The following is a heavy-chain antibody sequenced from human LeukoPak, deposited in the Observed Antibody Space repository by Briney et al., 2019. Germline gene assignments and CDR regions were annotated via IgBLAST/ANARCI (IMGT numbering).Heavy chain of an antibody. CDR1: GYTFTGYY. D-gene: IGHD6-6*01. CDR3: ARRRGYSSSSPFDY. CDR2: INTNSGGT. J-gene: IGHJ4*02. V-gene: IGHV1-2*02. Sequence: ASVKVSCTASGYTFTGYYIHWVRQAPGQGLEWMGWINTNSGGTNYAQKFQGRVTMTRDTSISTAYMELSRLRSDDTAVYYCARRRGYSSSSPFDYWGQGTLVTVSS.